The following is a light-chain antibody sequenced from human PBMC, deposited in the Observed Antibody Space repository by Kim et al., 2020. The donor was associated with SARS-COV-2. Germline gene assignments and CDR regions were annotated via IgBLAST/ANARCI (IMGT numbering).Light chain of an antibody. Sequence: GKTVPTSCTRSTGSIARNYVQWYRQRPGSAPTTVIYEDNQSPSGVPDRFSGSSDSSSNSASLTISGLKTDDEADYYCQAYDSSNRVFGGGTKLTVL. J-gene: IGLJ3*02. CDR2: EDN. CDR1: TGSIARNY. V-gene: IGLV6-57*03. CDR3: QAYDSSNRV.